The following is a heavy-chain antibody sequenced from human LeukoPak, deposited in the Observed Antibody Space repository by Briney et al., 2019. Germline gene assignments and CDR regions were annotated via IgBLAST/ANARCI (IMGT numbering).Heavy chain of an antibody. CDR2: IYHSGST. V-gene: IGHV4-39*07. J-gene: IGHJ5*02. CDR3: ARARGYYGSGSQLNWFDP. D-gene: IGHD3-10*01. CDR1: GGSITNTNYY. Sequence: SETLTLTCTVSGGSITNTNYYWVWIRQPPGKGLEWIGSIYHSGSTYYNPSLKSRVTISVDTSKNQFSLKLSSVTAADTAVYYCARARGYYGSGSQLNWFDPWGQGTLVTVSS.